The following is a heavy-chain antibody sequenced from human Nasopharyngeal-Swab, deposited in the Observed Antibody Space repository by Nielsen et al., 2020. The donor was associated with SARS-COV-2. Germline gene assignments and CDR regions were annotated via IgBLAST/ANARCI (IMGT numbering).Heavy chain of an antibody. Sequence: GGSLRLSCSASGFTFSSYAMHWVRQAPGKGLEYVSAISSNGGSTYYADSVKGRFTISRDNSKNTLYLQMSSLRAEDTAVYYCAREADLMGYDDAFDIWGRGTVVTVSS. CDR3: AREADLMGYDDAFDI. J-gene: IGHJ3*02. CDR2: ISSNGGST. D-gene: IGHD3-16*01. V-gene: IGHV3-64D*08. CDR1: GFTFSSYA.